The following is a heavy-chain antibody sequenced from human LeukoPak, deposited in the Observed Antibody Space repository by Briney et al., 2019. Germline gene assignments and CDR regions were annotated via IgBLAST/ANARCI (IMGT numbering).Heavy chain of an antibody. D-gene: IGHD3-22*01. CDR2: TRYDGGNK. J-gene: IGHJ6*03. CDR1: GFIFSNYG. CDR3: AKDKMEGYYNYYYYYYMDV. Sequence: PGGSLRLSCAASGFIFSNYGMHWVRQAPGKGLEWVAFTRYDGGNKFYADSVKGRFTISRDNSKNTLYLQMNSLRAEDTAVYYCAKDKMEGYYNYYYYYYMDVWGKGTTVTVSS. V-gene: IGHV3-30*02.